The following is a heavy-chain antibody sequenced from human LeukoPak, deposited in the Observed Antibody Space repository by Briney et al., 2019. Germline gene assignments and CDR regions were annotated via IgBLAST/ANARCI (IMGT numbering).Heavy chain of an antibody. CDR3: VKQASDSSGYHDY. Sequence: PGGSLRLSRSASGFTFSSYAMHWVRQAPGKGLEYVSSISTKGGSTNYAGSVKGRFTISRDNSKNTLYLQMSSLRAEDTAVYYCVKQASDSSGYHDYWGQGTLVTVSS. V-gene: IGHV3-64D*09. CDR2: ISTKGGST. D-gene: IGHD3-22*01. J-gene: IGHJ4*02. CDR1: GFTFSSYA.